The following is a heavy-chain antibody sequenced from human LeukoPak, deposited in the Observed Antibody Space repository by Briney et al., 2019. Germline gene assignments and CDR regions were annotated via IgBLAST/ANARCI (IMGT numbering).Heavy chain of an antibody. CDR3: AGGGATSFDY. CDR2: ISSSSSTI. D-gene: IGHD5-12*01. Sequence: GGSLRLSCAASGFSFSSYSMNWVRQAPGKGLEWISYISSSSSTIYYAGSVKGRFTISRDSANNSLSLQMNSLRAEDTAVYYCAGGGATSFDYWGQGTLVTVSS. J-gene: IGHJ4*02. V-gene: IGHV3-48*04. CDR1: GFSFSSYS.